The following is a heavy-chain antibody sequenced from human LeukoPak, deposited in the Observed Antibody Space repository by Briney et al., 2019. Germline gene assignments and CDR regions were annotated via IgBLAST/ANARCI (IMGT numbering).Heavy chain of an antibody. CDR3: ARSPSWILYFDS. J-gene: IGHJ4*02. V-gene: IGHV3-7*01. Sequence: GGSLRLSCEASGFTFSSYWMTWVRQAPGKGLEWVANIKQDGSEKYYVDSVKDRFTISRDNAKNSLDLQMNRLRVEDTAVYYCARSPSWILYFDSWGQGTLVTVSS. D-gene: IGHD5-12*01. CDR2: IKQDGSEK. CDR1: GFTFSSYW.